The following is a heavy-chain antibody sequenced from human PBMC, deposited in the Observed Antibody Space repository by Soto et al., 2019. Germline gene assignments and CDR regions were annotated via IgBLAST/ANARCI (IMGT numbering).Heavy chain of an antibody. CDR3: AKNQERELPRVIDF. J-gene: IGHJ4*02. Sequence: GGSLRLSCATSGLTFSNYAMSWVRQVPGGGLEWVSSMSGSSSTTYYADSVRGRFTISRDRSKNTLYLQMSSLRAEDTALYYCAKNQERELPRVIDFWGQGTLVTVSS. CDR2: MSGSSSTT. CDR1: GLTFSNYA. V-gene: IGHV3-23*01. D-gene: IGHD1-7*01.